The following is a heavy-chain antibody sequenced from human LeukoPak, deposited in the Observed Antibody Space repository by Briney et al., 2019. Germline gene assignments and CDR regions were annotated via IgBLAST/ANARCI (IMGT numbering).Heavy chain of an antibody. CDR1: GFTFSSYW. Sequence: GGSLRLSCAASGFTFSSYWMHWVRQAPGKGLVWVSRINSDGSSTSYADSVKGRFTISRDNSKNTLYLQMNSLRAEDTTVYYCAKEMSSTMRDFDIWGQGTMVTVSS. CDR2: INSDGSST. D-gene: IGHD1-14*01. V-gene: IGHV3-74*01. J-gene: IGHJ3*02. CDR3: AKEMSSTMRDFDI.